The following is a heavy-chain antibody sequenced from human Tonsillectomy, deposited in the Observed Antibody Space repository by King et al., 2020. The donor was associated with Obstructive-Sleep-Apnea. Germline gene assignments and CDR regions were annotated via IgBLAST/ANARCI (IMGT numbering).Heavy chain of an antibody. CDR2: ISSSISTI. CDR1: GFPFSSYT. CDR3: ARDLKSNYVFDY. D-gene: IGHD4-11*01. J-gene: IGHJ4*02. V-gene: IGHV3-48*04. Sequence: VQLVESGGGLVQPGGSLRLSCAASGFPFSSYTMNWVRQAPGKGLEWVSYISSSISTIYYADSVKGRFTISRDNAKNSLYLKMNSLRAEDTAMYYCARDLKSNYVFDYWGQGTLVTVSS.